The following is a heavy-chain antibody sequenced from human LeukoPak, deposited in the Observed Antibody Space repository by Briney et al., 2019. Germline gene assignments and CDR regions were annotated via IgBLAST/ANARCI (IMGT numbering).Heavy chain of an antibody. Sequence: GGSLRLSCAASGFTVSSSYMSWVREPSGKGLEWVSVIYSGANTYYADSVKGRFTISRDNSKNTLYLQMNSLTAEDTAVYYCARGGSGSYYHLDYWGQGTLVTVSS. CDR2: IYSGANT. V-gene: IGHV3-53*01. J-gene: IGHJ4*02. D-gene: IGHD3-10*01. CDR3: ARGGSGSYYHLDY. CDR1: GFTVSSSY.